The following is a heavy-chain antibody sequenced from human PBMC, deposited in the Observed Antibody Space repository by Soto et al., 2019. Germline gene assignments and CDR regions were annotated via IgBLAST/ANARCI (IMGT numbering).Heavy chain of an antibody. CDR3: ARGGWSLDY. V-gene: IGHV4-59*11. J-gene: IGHJ4*02. Sequence: QVQLQESGPGLVKLWETLSLTCSASGGSIISHYWSWIRQPPGKGLEWIGYIHYTGSTDYNPSLKSRLTTSVDTSKNQFSLKLSSVTAADTAVYYCARGGWSLDYWGQGTLVTVSS. D-gene: IGHD2-15*01. CDR1: GGSIISHY. CDR2: IHYTGST.